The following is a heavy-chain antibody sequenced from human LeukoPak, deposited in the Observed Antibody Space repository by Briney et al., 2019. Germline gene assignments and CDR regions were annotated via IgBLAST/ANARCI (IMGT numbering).Heavy chain of an antibody. CDR2: IYTSGST. D-gene: IGHD6-19*01. CDR3: ARYSSGWPKNDAFDI. CDR1: GGSISSYY. J-gene: IGHJ3*02. V-gene: IGHV4-4*07. Sequence: SESLSLTCTVSGGSISSYYWSWIRQPAGEGLEWIGRIYTSGSTNYNPSLKSRVTMSVDTSKNQFSLKLSSVTAADTAVYYCARYSSGWPKNDAFDIWGQGTMVTVSS.